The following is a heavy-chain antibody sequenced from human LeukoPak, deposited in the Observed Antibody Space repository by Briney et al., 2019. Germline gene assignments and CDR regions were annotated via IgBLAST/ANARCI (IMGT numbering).Heavy chain of an antibody. V-gene: IGHV4-39*01. Sequence: TPSETLSLTCTVSGDSISTRDYYWGWIRQPPGKELEWIGSIYYSGRTYYKSSLKSRVTMSVDTSMNQFSLRLTSVTAADTALYYCARHKVHGQAVIVVVPSPDWFFDLWGRGTLVAVSS. CDR2: IYYSGRT. CDR1: GDSISTRDYY. D-gene: IGHD3-22*01. J-gene: IGHJ2*01. CDR3: ARHKVHGQAVIVVVPSPDWFFDL.